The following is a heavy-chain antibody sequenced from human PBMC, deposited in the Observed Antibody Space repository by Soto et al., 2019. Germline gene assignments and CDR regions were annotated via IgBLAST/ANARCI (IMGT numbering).Heavy chain of an antibody. CDR1: GYTFTSYG. V-gene: IGHV1-18*01. J-gene: IGHJ3*02. Sequence: ASVKVSCKASGYTFTSYGISWVRQAPGQGLEWMGWISAYNGNTNYAQKLQGRVTMTTDTSTSTAYMELRSLRSDDTAVYYCASETRPNDAFDIWGQGTMVTVSS. CDR2: ISAYNGNT. CDR3: ASETRPNDAFDI. D-gene: IGHD6-6*01.